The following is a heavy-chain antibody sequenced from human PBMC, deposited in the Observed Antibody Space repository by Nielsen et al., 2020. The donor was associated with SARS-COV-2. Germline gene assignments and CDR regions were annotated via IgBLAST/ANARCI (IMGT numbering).Heavy chain of an antibody. Sequence: GESLKISCAASGFTFSGSAMHWVRQASGKGLEWVGRIRSKANSYATAYAASVKGRFTISRDDSKNTAYLQMNSLKTEDTAVYYCTRQKEWLLSSYFGYWGQGTLVTVSS. D-gene: IGHD3-3*01. V-gene: IGHV3-73*01. J-gene: IGHJ4*02. CDR1: GFTFSGSA. CDR3: TRQKEWLLSSYFGY. CDR2: IRSKANSYAT.